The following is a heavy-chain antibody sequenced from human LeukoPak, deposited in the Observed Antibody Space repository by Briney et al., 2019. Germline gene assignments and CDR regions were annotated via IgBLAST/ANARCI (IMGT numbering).Heavy chain of an antibody. D-gene: IGHD6-19*01. V-gene: IGHV3-30-3*01. J-gene: IGHJ4*02. CDR2: ISYDGSNK. Sequence: GGSLRLSCAASGFTFSSYAMHWVRQAPGKGLEWVAVISYDGSNKYYADSVKGRFTISRDNSKNTLHLQMNSLRAEDTAVYYCASLLVAGVASVDYWGQGTLVTVSS. CDR3: ASLLVAGVASVDY. CDR1: GFTFSSYA.